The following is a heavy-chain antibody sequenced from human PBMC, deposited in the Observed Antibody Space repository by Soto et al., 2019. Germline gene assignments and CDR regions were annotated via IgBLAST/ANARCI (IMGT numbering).Heavy chain of an antibody. V-gene: IGHV3-7*04. CDR3: TGGVGDAF. J-gene: IGHJ4*02. Sequence: EVHLVESGGGLVQPGGSLRLSCAIFESTVSRDWMNWVRQAPGKGLEWVAHINQDGSEKYYVDSVKGRFTISRDNAKNSLYLQMNSLRPAETAMYYCTGGVGDAFWGQGTLVTVSS. CDR2: INQDGSEK. CDR1: ESTVSRDW. D-gene: IGHD1-26*01.